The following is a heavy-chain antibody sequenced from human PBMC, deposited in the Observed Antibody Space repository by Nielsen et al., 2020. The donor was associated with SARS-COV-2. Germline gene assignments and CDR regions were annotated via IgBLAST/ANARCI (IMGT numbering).Heavy chain of an antibody. V-gene: IGHV3-9*01. J-gene: IGHJ6*02. Sequence: SLKISSAASGFTFDDYAMHWVRQAPGKGLEWVSGISWNSGSIGYADSVKGRFTISRDNAKNSLYLQMNSLRAEDTALYYCATVMGYCSGGSCVDYYGMDVWGQGTTVTVSS. CDR3: ATVMGYCSGGSCVDYYGMDV. CDR2: ISWNSGSI. CDR1: GFTFDDYA. D-gene: IGHD2-15*01.